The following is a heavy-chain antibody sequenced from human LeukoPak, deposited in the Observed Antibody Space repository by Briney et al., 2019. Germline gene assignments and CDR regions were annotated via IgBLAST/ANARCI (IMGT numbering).Heavy chain of an antibody. CDR1: GYTFTSYD. CDR3: ARGRSGDFDY. Sequence: ASVKVSCKASGYTFTSYDINWVRQSTGQGLEWMGWMNPNSGNTGYAQKFQGRVTMTRNTSISTDYMELSSMRSEDTAVYYCARGRSGDFDYWGQGTLVTVSS. D-gene: IGHD3-10*01. V-gene: IGHV1-8*01. CDR2: MNPNSGNT. J-gene: IGHJ4*02.